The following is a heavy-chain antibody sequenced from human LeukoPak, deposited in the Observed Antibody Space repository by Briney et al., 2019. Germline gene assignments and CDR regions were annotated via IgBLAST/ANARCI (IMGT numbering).Heavy chain of an antibody. CDR3: AKDGGYCSGGSCYSGGRYYYYYMDV. J-gene: IGHJ6*03. CDR1: GFTFSSHS. CDR2: ISTSSSYI. Sequence: GGSLRLSCAASGFTFSSHSMNWVRQAPGKGLEWVSSISTSSSYIYYADSVKGRFTISRDNAKNSLYLQMNSLRAEDTAVYYCAKDGGYCSGGSCYSGGRYYYYYMDVWGKGTTVTISS. D-gene: IGHD2-15*01. V-gene: IGHV3-21*01.